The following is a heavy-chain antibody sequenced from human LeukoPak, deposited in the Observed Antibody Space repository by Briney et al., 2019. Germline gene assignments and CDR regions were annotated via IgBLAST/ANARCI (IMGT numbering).Heavy chain of an antibody. V-gene: IGHV1-18*01. CDR3: ARAGGTYYDFWSGYYFQGEFDY. Sequence: ASVKVSCKASGYTFTSYGISWVRQAPGQGLEWMGWISAYNGNTNYAQKLQGRVTMTTDTSTSTAYMELRSLRSDDTAVYYCARAGGTYYDFWSGYYFQGEFDYWGQGTLVTVSS. J-gene: IGHJ4*02. CDR2: ISAYNGNT. D-gene: IGHD3-3*01. CDR1: GYTFTSYG.